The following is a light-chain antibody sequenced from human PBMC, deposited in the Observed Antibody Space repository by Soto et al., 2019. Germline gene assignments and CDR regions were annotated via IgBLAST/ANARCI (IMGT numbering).Light chain of an antibody. CDR2: AAS. V-gene: IGKV3-20*01. Sequence: EIVLTQSPGTLSLSPGERATLSCRASQSINNRYLAWYQQKPGQAPRLLIYAASSRATGIPDRFSGSGSGTDFPLNNSRLEPEDFAVYYCQQFGSSPGFTFGPGTKVDIK. CDR3: QQFGSSPGFT. J-gene: IGKJ3*01. CDR1: QSINNRY.